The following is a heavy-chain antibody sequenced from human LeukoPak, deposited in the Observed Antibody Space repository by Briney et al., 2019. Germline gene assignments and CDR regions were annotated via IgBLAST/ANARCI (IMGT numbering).Heavy chain of an antibody. CDR2: ISSTGLTI. V-gene: IGHV3-11*01. CDR1: GFSFSDYY. CDR3: ATRSDFGSGSSPGS. Sequence: PGGSLRLSCAASGFSFSDYYMSWIRQAPGKGLEWTSYISSTGLTIYYADSVKGRFTISRDNAKNSLYLQMNSLRAEDTAVYYCATRSDFGSGSSPGSWGQGTLVTVSS. D-gene: IGHD3-10*01. J-gene: IGHJ5*02.